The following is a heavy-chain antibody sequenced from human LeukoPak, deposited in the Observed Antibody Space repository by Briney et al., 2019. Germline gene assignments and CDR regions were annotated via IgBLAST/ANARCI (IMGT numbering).Heavy chain of an antibody. CDR3: ASGGPYYGSGSPDAFDI. CDR2: TYYNGSP. D-gene: IGHD3-10*01. J-gene: IGHJ3*02. Sequence: PSDTLSLLSTISSGPISRSSHFWASIRQPPAKGLERNQSTYYNGSPYTNPPPKRRVTISVDTSRNQFSLKLSSVSAADTAVYYCASGGPYYGSGSPDAFDIWGQGTMVTVSS. CDR1: SGPISRSSHF. V-gene: IGHV4-39*01.